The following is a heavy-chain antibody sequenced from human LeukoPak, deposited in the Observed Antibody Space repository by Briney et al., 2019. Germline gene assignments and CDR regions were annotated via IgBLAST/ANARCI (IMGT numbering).Heavy chain of an antibody. CDR1: GYTFTSYY. V-gene: IGHV1-46*01. D-gene: IGHD2-15*01. Sequence: ASVKVSCKASGYTFTSYYMHWVRQAPGQGLEWMGIINPSSGSTSYAQKFQGRVTMTRDMSTSTVYMELSSLRSEDTAVYYCARAKEYCSGGSCYNDAFDIWGQGTMVTVSS. J-gene: IGHJ3*02. CDR3: ARAKEYCSGGSCYNDAFDI. CDR2: INPSSGST.